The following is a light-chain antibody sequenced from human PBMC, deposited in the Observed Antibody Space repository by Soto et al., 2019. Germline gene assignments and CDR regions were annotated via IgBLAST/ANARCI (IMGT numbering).Light chain of an antibody. J-gene: IGLJ2*01. V-gene: IGLV3-21*02. CDR1: RIATKG. Sequence: SYELTQPPSVSVAPGQTATLTCGGDRIATKGVHWYQQRPGQAPVVVVYDDSDRPSGIPERFSGSGSGNTATLTITRVEAGDEADYYCQVWDRTDSVVFGGGTQLTVL. CDR3: QVWDRTDSVV. CDR2: DDS.